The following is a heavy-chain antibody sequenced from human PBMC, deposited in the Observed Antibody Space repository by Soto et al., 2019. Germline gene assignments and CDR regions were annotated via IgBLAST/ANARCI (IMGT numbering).Heavy chain of an antibody. CDR1: GGSISSYY. V-gene: IGHV4-59*01. D-gene: IGHD4-17*01. Sequence: QVQLQESGPGLVKPSETLSLTCTVSGGSISSYYWSWIRQPPGKGLEWIGCIYYSGSTNYNPSLKSRVTISVDTSKTQFSLKLSSVTAADTAVYYCARADTVTTYQASWVGGMDVWGQGTTVTVSS. J-gene: IGHJ6*02. CDR2: IYYSGST. CDR3: ARADTVTTYQASWVGGMDV.